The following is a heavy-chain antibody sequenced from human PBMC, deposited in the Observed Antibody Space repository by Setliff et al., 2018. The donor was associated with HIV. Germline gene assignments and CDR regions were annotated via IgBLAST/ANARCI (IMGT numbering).Heavy chain of an antibody. V-gene: IGHV3-30*16. CDR1: GFTFSSFT. Sequence: SLRLSCAASGFTFSSFTMHWVRQAPGKGLEWVATISSDGSDKYYADSVKGRFPISRDNSKNTLDLQMNSLRAEDTAVYYCAKDHESSGWFRGYIDYWGPGTLVTVSS. CDR2: ISSDGSDK. CDR3: AKDHESSGWFRGYIDY. J-gene: IGHJ4*02. D-gene: IGHD6-19*01.